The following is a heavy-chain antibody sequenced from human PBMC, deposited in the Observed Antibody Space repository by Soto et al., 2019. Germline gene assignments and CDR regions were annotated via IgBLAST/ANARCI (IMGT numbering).Heavy chain of an antibody. CDR2: IKSKTNGGTT. CDR3: ATGLAGN. CDR1: GFTFSNAW. J-gene: IGHJ4*02. Sequence: EVQLVESGGGLVKPGGSLRLSCAASGFTFSNAWMSWVRQAPGKGLEWVGRIKSKTNGGTTDYTAPVKGRFTISRDDSKNTLYLQMNSLKTEHTGVYSCATGLAGNSGQGTLVTVSS. D-gene: IGHD6-13*01. V-gene: IGHV3-15*01.